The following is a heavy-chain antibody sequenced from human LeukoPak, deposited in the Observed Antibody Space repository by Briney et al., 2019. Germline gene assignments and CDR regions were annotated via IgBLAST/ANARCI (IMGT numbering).Heavy chain of an antibody. J-gene: IGHJ4*02. CDR1: GYTFTGYY. CDR2: INPNSGGT. Sequence: GASVKVSCKASGYTFTGYYMHWVRQAPGQGLEWTGWINPNSGGTNYAQKFQGRVTMTRDTSISTAYMELSRLRSDDTAVYYCARAWSGNWNYQYYFDYWGQGTLVTVSS. CDR3: ARAWSGNWNYQYYFDY. D-gene: IGHD1-7*01. V-gene: IGHV1-2*02.